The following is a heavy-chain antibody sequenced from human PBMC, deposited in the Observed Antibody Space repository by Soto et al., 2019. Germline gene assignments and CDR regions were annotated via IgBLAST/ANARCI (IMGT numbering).Heavy chain of an antibody. V-gene: IGHV1-8*01. CDR2: MNPNSGNT. J-gene: IGHJ6*03. CDR1: GYTFTSYD. D-gene: IGHD3-16*02. CDR3: TGGNDYIWWSYRDKYYYYYMDV. Sequence: QVQLVQSGAEVKKPGASVKVSCKASGYTFTSYDINWVRQATGQGLEWMGWMNPNSGNTGYAQKFQGRVTMTRTTSISTAYMELSSLRSEDTAVYYCTGGNDYIWWSYRDKYYYYYMDVWGKGTTVTVSS.